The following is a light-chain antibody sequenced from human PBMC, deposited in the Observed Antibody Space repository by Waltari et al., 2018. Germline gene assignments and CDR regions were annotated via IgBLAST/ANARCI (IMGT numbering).Light chain of an antibody. CDR2: ASS. Sequence: AIRLTQSPSSIAASTGDRVTITCRASTGVGSYLAWYQQKSGRAPKLLLYASSSLEAEVPSRFGGSGSGTDFTLTISGLQSEDFASYFCQQYYSYPVTFGQGTRV. V-gene: IGKV1-8*01. CDR1: TGVGSY. J-gene: IGKJ1*01. CDR3: QQYYSYPVT.